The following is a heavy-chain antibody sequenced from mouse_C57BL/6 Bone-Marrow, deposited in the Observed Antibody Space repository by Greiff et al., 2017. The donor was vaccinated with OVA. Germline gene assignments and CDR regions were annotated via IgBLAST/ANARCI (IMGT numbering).Heavy chain of an antibody. CDR2: IWSGGST. V-gene: IGHV2-2*01. J-gene: IGHJ4*01. CDR1: GFSLTSYG. D-gene: IGHD3-2*02. CDR3: ARGLRLPIYYAMDY. Sequence: VQLQESGPGLVQPSQSLSITCTVSGFSLTSYGVHWVRQSPGKGLEWLGVIWSGGSTDYNAAFISRLSISKDNSKSQVFFKMNSLQADDTAIYYCARGLRLPIYYAMDYWGQGTSVTVSS.